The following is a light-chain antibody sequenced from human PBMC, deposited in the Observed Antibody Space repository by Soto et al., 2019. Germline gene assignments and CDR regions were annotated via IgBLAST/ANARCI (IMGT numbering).Light chain of an antibody. CDR3: QQSYTTPVYT. CDR2: AAS. Sequence: DIQMTQSPSSLSASVGDRVTITCRASQNIIFYLNWYQQKPGQAPRLLIYAASNLQSGVPSRFSGSGSGTEFTLTISILQPEDFATYFCQQSYTTPVYTFGQGTKLEIK. V-gene: IGKV1-39*01. CDR1: QNIIFY. J-gene: IGKJ2*01.